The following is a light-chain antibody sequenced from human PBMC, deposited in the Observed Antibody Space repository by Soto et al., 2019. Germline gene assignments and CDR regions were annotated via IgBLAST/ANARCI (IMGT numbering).Light chain of an antibody. CDR2: AAS. J-gene: IGKJ5*01. V-gene: IGKV1-39*01. Sequence: DIQMTHSPSSLSASVGDRVTITCRASQSISSYLNWYQQKPGKAPKLLIYAASSLQSGVPSRFSGSGSGTDFTLTISSLQPEDFATYYCQQSYRTPLTFRQGTRLEIX. CDR1: QSISSY. CDR3: QQSYRTPLT.